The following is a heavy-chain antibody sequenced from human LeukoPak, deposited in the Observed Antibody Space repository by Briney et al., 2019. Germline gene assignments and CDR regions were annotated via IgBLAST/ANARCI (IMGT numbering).Heavy chain of an antibody. J-gene: IGHJ4*02. V-gene: IGHV4-59*01. CDR2: IYWSGRT. Sequence: SEPLTLPCTVCGDSFSTYYWSWIRQPPGKGLEWIGYIYWSGRTDSSPSLKSRVTISLDTSRNHFALRLNSVTAADTALYYCARGRWVIGAGGPYFVLWGLGTLVTVSS. D-gene: IGHD6-13*01. CDR3: ARGRWVIGAGGPYFVL. CDR1: GDSFSTYY.